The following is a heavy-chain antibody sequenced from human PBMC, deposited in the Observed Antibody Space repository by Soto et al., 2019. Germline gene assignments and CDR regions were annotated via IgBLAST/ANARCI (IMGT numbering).Heavy chain of an antibody. CDR3: AKSGSIGWDGWFDP. D-gene: IGHD6-19*01. Sequence: ESGPTLVNPTQTLTLTCIFSGFSLRTSGVGVGWIRQPPGKALEWLGFIYWNDDKRYSPSLKSRLTITKDTSKNQVVLTMTNMDPVDTATYYCAKSGSIGWDGWFDPGRQGTLVTVSS. CDR1: GFSLRTSGVG. CDR2: IYWNDDK. V-gene: IGHV2-5*01. J-gene: IGHJ5*02.